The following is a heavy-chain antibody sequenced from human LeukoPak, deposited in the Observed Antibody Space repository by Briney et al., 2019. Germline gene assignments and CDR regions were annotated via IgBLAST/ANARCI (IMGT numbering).Heavy chain of an antibody. CDR1: GFTFYSYD. Sequence: GGSLRLSCAASGFTFYSYDMSWVRQAPGKGLEWVSAISGRGITTYYAGSVKGRFTISRDNSKNTLYLQMNSLRAEDTAVYYCAKEPGLWFGELFDYWGQGTLVTVSS. D-gene: IGHD3-10*01. J-gene: IGHJ4*02. CDR3: AKEPGLWFGELFDY. CDR2: ISGRGITT. V-gene: IGHV3-23*01.